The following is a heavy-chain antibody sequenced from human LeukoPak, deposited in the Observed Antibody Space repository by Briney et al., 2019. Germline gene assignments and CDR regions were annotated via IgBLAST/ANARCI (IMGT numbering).Heavy chain of an antibody. Sequence: GGSLRLSCAASGFTFSSYAMSWVRQAPGKGLEWVSAISGSGGSTYYADSVKGRFTISRDNSKNTLYLQMNSLRAEDTAVYYCAKSRIGYYDSSGTLAFDYWGQGTLVTASS. CDR2: ISGSGGST. V-gene: IGHV3-23*01. CDR3: AKSRIGYYDSSGTLAFDY. CDR1: GFTFSSYA. J-gene: IGHJ4*02. D-gene: IGHD3-22*01.